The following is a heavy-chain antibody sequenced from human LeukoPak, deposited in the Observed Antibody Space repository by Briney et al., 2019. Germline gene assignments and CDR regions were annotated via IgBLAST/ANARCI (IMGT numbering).Heavy chain of an antibody. CDR3: ARVPTVAVAGVDY. CDR1: GGSISSSNW. Sequence: PSETLSLTCAVSGGSISSSNWWSWVRQPPGKGLEWIGEIYHSGSTNYNPSLKSRVTISVDTSKNQFSLKLSSVTAADTAVYYCARVPTVAVAGVDYWGQGTLVTVSS. CDR2: IYHSGST. V-gene: IGHV4-4*02. D-gene: IGHD6-19*01. J-gene: IGHJ4*02.